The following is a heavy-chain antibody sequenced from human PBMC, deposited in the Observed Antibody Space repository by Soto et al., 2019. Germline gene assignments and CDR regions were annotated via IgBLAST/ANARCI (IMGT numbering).Heavy chain of an antibody. J-gene: IGHJ5*02. Sequence: SETLSLTCSVSGGSINSGGYFWSWTRQHPGKGLEWIGHIYNSGSTNYNPSLKSRVTISVDTSKNQFSLKLSSVTAADTAVYYCAREISIGYCSGGSCYGWFDPWGQGTLVTVSS. V-gene: IGHV4-31*03. D-gene: IGHD2-15*01. CDR2: IYNSGST. CDR3: AREISIGYCSGGSCYGWFDP. CDR1: GGSINSGGYF.